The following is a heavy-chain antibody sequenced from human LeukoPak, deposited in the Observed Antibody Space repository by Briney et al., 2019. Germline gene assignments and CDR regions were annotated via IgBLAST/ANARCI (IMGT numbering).Heavy chain of an antibody. J-gene: IGHJ3*02. D-gene: IGHD2-15*01. CDR1: GGSISSYY. CDR2: IHNSGST. Sequence: SETLSLTCIVSGGSISSYYWSWIRQPPGKGLEWIGYIHNSGSTNYNPSLKSRVTISVDTSKNQFSLKLSSVTAAGRAVYYCARHLFTPMDHAFDIWGQGTMVTVSS. V-gene: IGHV4-59*08. CDR3: ARHLFTPMDHAFDI.